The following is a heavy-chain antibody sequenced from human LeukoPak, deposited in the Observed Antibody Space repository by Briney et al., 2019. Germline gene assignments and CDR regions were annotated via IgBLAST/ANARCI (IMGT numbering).Heavy chain of an antibody. CDR3: ARGSGSYYGGSLDY. V-gene: IGHV3-30*19. J-gene: IGHJ4*02. CDR1: GFTFSSYG. CDR2: ISYDGSNK. D-gene: IGHD1-26*01. Sequence: PGGSLRLSCAASGFTFSSYGMHWVRQAPGKGLEWVAVISYDGSNKYYADSVKGRFTISRDKSKNTLYLQMNSLRAEDTAVYYCARGSGSYYGGSLDYWGQGTLVTVSS.